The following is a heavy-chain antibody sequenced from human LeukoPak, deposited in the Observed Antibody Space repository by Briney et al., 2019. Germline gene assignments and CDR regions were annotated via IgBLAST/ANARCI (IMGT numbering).Heavy chain of an antibody. J-gene: IGHJ4*02. V-gene: IGHV4-39*07. D-gene: IGHD1-7*01. Sequence: SETLSLTCTVSGGSISTSSYFWAWIRQPPGKGLEWIGAIYRTGTSYYNPSLQSRVTISIDTSKHQYSLKLRSVTAADTAVYYCARDLMYNWNYGFDYWGQGALVSVSS. CDR3: ARDLMYNWNYGFDY. CDR1: GGSISTSSYF. CDR2: IYRTGTS.